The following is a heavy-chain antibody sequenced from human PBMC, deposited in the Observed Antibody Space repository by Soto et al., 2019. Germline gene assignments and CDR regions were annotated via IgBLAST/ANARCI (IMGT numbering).Heavy chain of an antibody. CDR1: GPIFSSYG. J-gene: IGHJ4*02. V-gene: IGHV3-21*01. CDR2: IDSSGRYI. Sequence: EVQLVESGGGLVKPGGSLRLSCVASGPIFSSYGMNWLRQAPGKGLEWVSSIDSSGRYIYYADSLQGRFTISRDNAKNSMYLQMNSLRVGDTARYFCARDESAGSSTSDWGQGALVTVSS. CDR3: ARDESAGSSTSD. D-gene: IGHD2-2*01.